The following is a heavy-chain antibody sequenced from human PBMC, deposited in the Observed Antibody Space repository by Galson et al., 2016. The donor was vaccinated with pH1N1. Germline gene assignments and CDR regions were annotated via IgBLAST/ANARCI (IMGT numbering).Heavy chain of an antibody. J-gene: IGHJ4*02. Sequence: SLRLSCAASGFILSDYWMSWVRQAPGKGLEWVAKINQDGSRKYYVDSMKGRCTISRDNAENSLSLQMNSLSVEDTALYYCSTEDYYTSLYWGQGILVTVSS. CDR2: INQDGSRK. CDR1: GFILSDYW. CDR3: STEDYYTSLY. V-gene: IGHV3-7*01. D-gene: IGHD1-26*01.